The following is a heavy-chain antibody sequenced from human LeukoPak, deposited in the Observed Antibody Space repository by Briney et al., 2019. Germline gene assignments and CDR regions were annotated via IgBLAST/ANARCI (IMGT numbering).Heavy chain of an antibody. Sequence: PGGSLRLSCAASGFTFSSYAMSWVRQAPGKGLEWVSAISGSGGSTYCADSVKGRFTISRDNSKNTLYLQMNSLRAEDTAVYYCAKDHLVSYYDILTGYYYFDYWGQGTLVTVSS. V-gene: IGHV3-23*01. J-gene: IGHJ4*02. CDR1: GFTFSSYA. CDR2: ISGSGGST. D-gene: IGHD3-9*01. CDR3: AKDHLVSYYDILTGYYYFDY.